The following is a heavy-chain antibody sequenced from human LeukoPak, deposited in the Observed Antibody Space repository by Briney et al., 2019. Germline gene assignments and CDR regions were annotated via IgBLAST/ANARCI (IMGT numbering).Heavy chain of an antibody. J-gene: IGHJ4*02. D-gene: IGHD3-22*01. CDR1: VYTFTSYG. CDR2: ISAY. Sequence: GASVKVSRKASVYTFTSYGISWVRQAPGQGLEWMGWISAYAQKFQGRVTMTTDTSTSTAYMELRSLRSDDTAVYYCARRFNYYDSSGYYEGFYFDYWGQGTLVTVSS. V-gene: IGHV1-18*01. CDR3: ARRFNYYDSSGYYEGFYFDY.